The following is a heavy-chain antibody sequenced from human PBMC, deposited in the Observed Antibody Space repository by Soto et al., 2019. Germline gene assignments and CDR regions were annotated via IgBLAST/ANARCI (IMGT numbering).Heavy chain of an antibody. CDR3: ARDPYDSSGYPDY. CDR2: ISSSSSTI. J-gene: IGHJ4*02. Sequence: GGSLRLSCAASGSTFSSYSMNWVRQAPGKGLEWVSYISSSSSTIYYADSVKGRFTISRDNAKNSLYLQMNSLRAEDTAVYYCARDPYDSSGYPDYWGQGTLVT. CDR1: GSTFSSYS. D-gene: IGHD3-22*01. V-gene: IGHV3-48*01.